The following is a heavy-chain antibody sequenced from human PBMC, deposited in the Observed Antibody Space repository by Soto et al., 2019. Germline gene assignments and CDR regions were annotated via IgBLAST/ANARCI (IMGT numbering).Heavy chain of an antibody. CDR3: ARSPRSSPSFDY. CDR1: GYTFSNFW. V-gene: IGHV5-51*01. J-gene: IGHJ4*02. Sequence: GESLKISCQCSGYTFSNFWIAWVRQLPGKGLEWMGIIYPGDYETRYSPSFHGKVTISADRSIGTAYLQWSSLEASDSAFYFCARSPRSSPSFDYSGQGALVTVTS. D-gene: IGHD6-13*01. CDR2: IYPGDYET.